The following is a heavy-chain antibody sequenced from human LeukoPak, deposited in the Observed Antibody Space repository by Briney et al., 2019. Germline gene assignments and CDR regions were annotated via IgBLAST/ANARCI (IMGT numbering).Heavy chain of an antibody. CDR2: ISTSGGGT. J-gene: IGHJ5*02. Sequence: GGSPRLSCAASGFTFSSYAMSWVRQAPGKGLEWVSAISTSGGGTWYADSVKGRFTIFRDNSKNALFLQMNSLAADDTAVYYCAPGGGDHRPFDPWGQGTLVTVSS. CDR3: APGGGDHRPFDP. D-gene: IGHD3-16*02. V-gene: IGHV3-23*01. CDR1: GFTFSSYA.